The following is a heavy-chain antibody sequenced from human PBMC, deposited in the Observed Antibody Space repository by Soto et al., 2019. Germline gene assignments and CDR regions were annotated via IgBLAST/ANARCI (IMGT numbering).Heavy chain of an antibody. V-gene: IGHV1-2*02. CDR3: AKDQGDYMVSGMDV. D-gene: IGHD3-10*01. Sequence: ASVKVSCKASGYTFTDYYIYWLRQAPGHGLEWMGWINPNSGATNYAHNFQGRVTMTRDTSIRAAYMELSRLSSDDTAVYYCAKDQGDYMVSGMDVWGQGTTVTVSS. J-gene: IGHJ6*02. CDR1: GYTFTDYY. CDR2: INPNSGAT.